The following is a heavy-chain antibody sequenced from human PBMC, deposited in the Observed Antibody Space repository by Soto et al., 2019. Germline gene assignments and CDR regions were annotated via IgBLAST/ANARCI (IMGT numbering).Heavy chain of an antibody. CDR2: MYYSGST. V-gene: IGHV4-39*02. J-gene: IGHJ3*01. CDR1: GGTINTFSYY. CDR3: AGGYCSRGGCYGNDAFDV. Sequence: QLQLQESGPGLLKPSETLSLTCSVSGGTINTFSYYWGWIRQPPGKGLEWIGSMYYSGSTYYNPSLKNRVTVSVDMSKNQFSLKLSSVTAADTAMYYCAGGYCSRGGCYGNDAFDVWGQGTMVTVSS. D-gene: IGHD2-15*01.